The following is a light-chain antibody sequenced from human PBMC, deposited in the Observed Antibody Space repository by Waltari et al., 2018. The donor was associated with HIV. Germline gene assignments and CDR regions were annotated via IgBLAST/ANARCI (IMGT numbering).Light chain of an antibody. Sequence: DIQMTQSPSSLSASVGDRVTITCRASQNISSYLNWYQQKPGKAPKLLIYAASSLQSGVPSRFSGRGSGTDFTLTIRSLQPEDFATYYCQQSYSTPLTFGPGTKVDTK. CDR3: QQSYSTPLT. V-gene: IGKV1-39*01. J-gene: IGKJ3*01. CDR1: QNISSY. CDR2: AAS.